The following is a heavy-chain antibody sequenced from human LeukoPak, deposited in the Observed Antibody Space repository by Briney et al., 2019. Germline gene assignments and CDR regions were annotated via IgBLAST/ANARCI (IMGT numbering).Heavy chain of an antibody. D-gene: IGHD7-27*01. CDR3: ARDLSSTSNWEFDY. Sequence: GASVKVSCKASGYTFIGYFLHWVRQAPGQGPEWMGRINCNSGVTEYGHNFQGRVTMTRDTSINTAYMEVTRLISDDTAIYYCARDLSSTSNWEFDYWGPGTLVTVSS. J-gene: IGHJ4*02. CDR1: GYTFIGYF. CDR2: INCNSGVT. V-gene: IGHV1-2*06.